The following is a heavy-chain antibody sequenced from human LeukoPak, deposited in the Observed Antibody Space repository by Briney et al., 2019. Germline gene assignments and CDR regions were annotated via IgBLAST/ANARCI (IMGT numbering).Heavy chain of an antibody. CDR3: ARPLPPLPVYYDSSGYYPGGWFDP. V-gene: IGHV1-69*13. CDR2: IIPIFGTA. CDR1: GGTFSSYA. D-gene: IGHD3-22*01. J-gene: IGHJ5*02. Sequence: ASVKVSCKASGGTFSSYAISWVRQAPGQGLEWMGGIIPIFGTANYAQKFQGRVTITADESTSTAYMELSSLRSEDKAVYYCARPLPPLPVYYDSSGYYPGGWFDPWGQGTLVTVSS.